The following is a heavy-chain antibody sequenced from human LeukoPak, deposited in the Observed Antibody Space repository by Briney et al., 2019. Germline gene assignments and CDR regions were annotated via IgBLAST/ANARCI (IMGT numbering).Heavy chain of an antibody. V-gene: IGHV3-48*01. J-gene: IGHJ4*02. CDR2: ISGSSGTI. D-gene: IGHD6-13*01. Sequence: PGGSLRLSCAASGFTFSSYSMNWVRQAPGKGLEWVSYISGSSGTIFYADSVKGRFTISRDNAKNSVFLQMNSLRAEDTAVYYCARGIDSSSWYGSPLDYWGQGTLVTVSS. CDR3: ARGIDSSSWYGSPLDY. CDR1: GFTFSSYS.